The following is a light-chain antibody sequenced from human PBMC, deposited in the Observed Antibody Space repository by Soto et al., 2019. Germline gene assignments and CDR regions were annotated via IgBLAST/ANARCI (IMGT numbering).Light chain of an antibody. CDR1: QSVSSSY. Sequence: EIVLTQSPGTLSLSPGERATLSCRASQSVSSSYLAWYQQKPGQAPRLLIYGASSRATGIPDRFRGSGSGTDFTLTISRLEPEDFAVYYCQQYGSSALTFGQGTKVEIK. J-gene: IGKJ1*01. CDR2: GAS. V-gene: IGKV3-20*01. CDR3: QQYGSSALT.